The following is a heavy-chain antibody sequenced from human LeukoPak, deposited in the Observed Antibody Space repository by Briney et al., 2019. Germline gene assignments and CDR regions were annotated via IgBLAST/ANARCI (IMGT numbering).Heavy chain of an antibody. CDR3: ARAGDIVVVPAATAFDI. D-gene: IGHD2-2*01. CDR1: GGSISSYY. CDR2: IYTSGST. V-gene: IGHV4-4*07. J-gene: IGHJ3*02. Sequence: SETLSLTCTVSGGSISSYYWSWIRQPAGKGLEWIGRIYTSGSTNYNPSLKSRVTMSVDTSKNQLSLKLSSVTAADTAVYYCARAGDIVVVPAATAFDIWGQGTMVTVSS.